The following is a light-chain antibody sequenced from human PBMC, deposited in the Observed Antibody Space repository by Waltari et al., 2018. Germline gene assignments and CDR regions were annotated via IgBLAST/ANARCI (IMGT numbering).Light chain of an antibody. CDR3: CSYAGSTTWV. CDR2: DVN. Sequence: QSALTQPASMSGSPGQSITVSCTGATRDIGRHNIVSWYQQHPGKAPKLILYDVNRRPSGVSDRFSGSKSGITASLTISGLQAEDEADYYCCSYAGSTTWVFGGGTKLTVL. CDR1: TRDIGRHNI. V-gene: IGLV2-23*02. J-gene: IGLJ3*02.